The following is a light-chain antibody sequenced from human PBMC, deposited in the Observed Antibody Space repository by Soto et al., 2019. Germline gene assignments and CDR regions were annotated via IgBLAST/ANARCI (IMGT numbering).Light chain of an antibody. J-gene: IGKJ1*01. CDR3: QQYMSYP. V-gene: IGKV1-5*01. CDR1: QSISNW. Sequence: DIQMTHYPSTLPASVGDRVTITCRVSQSISNWLAWYKQKPGTAPKLLIYHASTLESGVPSRFSGSGSGTEFTLTISSLQPDDFATYYCQQYMSYPFGQGTKVDIK. CDR2: HAS.